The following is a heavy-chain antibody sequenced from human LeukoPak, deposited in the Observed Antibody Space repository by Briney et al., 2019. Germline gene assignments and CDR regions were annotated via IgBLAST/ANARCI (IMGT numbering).Heavy chain of an antibody. J-gene: IGHJ4*02. Sequence: PGRSLRLSCAASGFTFSSYAMHWVRQAPGKGLERVAVISYDGSNKYYADSVKGRFTISRDNSKNTLYLQMNSLRAEDTAVYYCARDGGPGSGWSDFDYWGQGTLVTVSS. V-gene: IGHV3-30-3*01. CDR3: ARDGGPGSGWSDFDY. CDR2: ISYDGSNK. CDR1: GFTFSSYA. D-gene: IGHD6-19*01.